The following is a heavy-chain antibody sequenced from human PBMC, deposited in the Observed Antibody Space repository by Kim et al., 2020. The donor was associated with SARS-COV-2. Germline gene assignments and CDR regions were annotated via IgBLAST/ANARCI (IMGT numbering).Heavy chain of an antibody. CDR3: ARWNQYYYQY. J-gene: IGHJ1*01. CDR2: IYSAGTT. D-gene: IGHD3-10*01. CDR1: GFTVSSNY. V-gene: IGHV3-53*01. Sequence: GGSLRLSCAASGFTVSSNYMSWVRQAPGKGLEWVSFIYSAGTTKYADSVKGRYAISRDTSKNTLFLQMNSLRAEDTAVYYCARWNQYYYQYWGQGTLVTVSS.